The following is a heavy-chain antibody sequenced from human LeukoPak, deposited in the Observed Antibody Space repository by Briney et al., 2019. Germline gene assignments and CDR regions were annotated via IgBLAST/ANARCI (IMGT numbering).Heavy chain of an antibody. CDR1: GGSISSSSYY. V-gene: IGHV4-39*07. CDR3: AREGAAGTRGPFDY. J-gene: IGHJ4*02. D-gene: IGHD6-13*01. Sequence: SETLSLNCTVSGGSISSSSYYWGWIRQPPGKGLEWIGSIYYSGSTYYNPSLKSRVTISVDTSKNQFSLKLSSVTAADTAVYYCAREGAAGTRGPFDYWGQGTLVTVSS. CDR2: IYYSGST.